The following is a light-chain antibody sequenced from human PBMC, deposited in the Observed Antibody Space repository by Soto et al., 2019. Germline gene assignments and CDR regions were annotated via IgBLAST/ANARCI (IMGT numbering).Light chain of an antibody. V-gene: IGKV3-11*01. CDR1: QSVSSY. J-gene: IGKJ1*01. CDR2: DAS. CDR3: QQRNTWPRT. Sequence: EIVLTQSPATLSLSPGERATLSCRASQSVSSYLAWYQQKPGQAPRLLIYDASNRATGIPARFSGSGYGTDFTLTISSLEPEDLAVYYCQQRNTWPRTFGQGTKVEIK.